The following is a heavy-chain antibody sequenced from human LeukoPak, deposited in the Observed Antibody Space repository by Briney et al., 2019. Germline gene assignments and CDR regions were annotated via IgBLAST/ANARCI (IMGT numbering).Heavy chain of an antibody. CDR1: GFTFSSYS. CDR2: ISSSSYI. D-gene: IGHD6-19*01. Sequence: GGSLRLSCAASGFTFSSYSMNWVRQAPGKGLEWVSSISSSSYIYYADSVKGRFTISRDNSKNTLYLQMNNLRAEDTALYYCAKNQGQWLVPVDYWGQGTLVTVSS. CDR3: AKNQGQWLVPVDY. V-gene: IGHV3-21*04. J-gene: IGHJ4*02.